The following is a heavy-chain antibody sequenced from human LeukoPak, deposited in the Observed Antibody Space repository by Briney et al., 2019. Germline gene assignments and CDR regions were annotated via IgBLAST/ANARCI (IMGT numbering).Heavy chain of an antibody. J-gene: IGHJ3*02. CDR2: SHYSGST. Sequence: SETLSLTCTVSGGSISDYYWSWIRQPPGKGLEWIGYSHYSGSTNYNSSLKSRVTMSVDTSKNQFSLKLNSVTAADTAVYYCARLPGCSGGSCYRAFDMWGQGTMVTVSS. V-gene: IGHV4-59*08. CDR1: GGSISDYY. CDR3: ARLPGCSGGSCYRAFDM. D-gene: IGHD2-15*01.